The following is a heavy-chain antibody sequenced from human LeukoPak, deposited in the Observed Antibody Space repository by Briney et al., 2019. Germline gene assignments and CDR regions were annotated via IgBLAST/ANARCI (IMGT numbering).Heavy chain of an antibody. J-gene: IGHJ4*02. V-gene: IGHV1-8*01. CDR2: INPNSGST. CDR3: AIRTQVDIVTTLGERVKRGLDY. Sequence: GASVKLSCKASGYTFTNYDINWVRQATGQGLEWMGCINPNSGSTGYAQSFKGRFTFTRNASMNTPYMELSSLRSDDTAVYYCAIRTQVDIVTTLGERVKRGLDYWGQGTLLTVSS. CDR1: GYTFTNYD. D-gene: IGHD5-12*01.